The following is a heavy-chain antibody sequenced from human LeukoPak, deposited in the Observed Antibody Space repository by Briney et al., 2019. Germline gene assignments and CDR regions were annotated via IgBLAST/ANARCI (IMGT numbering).Heavy chain of an antibody. D-gene: IGHD6-13*01. CDR1: GGSISSSNW. Sequence: PSGTLSLTCAVSGGSISSSNWWSWDRQPPGKGLEWIGEIYHSGSTNYNPSLKSRVTISVDKSKNPFSLKLSSVTAADTAVYYCASGHSSSWKRIDYWGQGTLVTVSS. V-gene: IGHV4-4*02. CDR3: ASGHSSSWKRIDY. CDR2: IYHSGST. J-gene: IGHJ4*02.